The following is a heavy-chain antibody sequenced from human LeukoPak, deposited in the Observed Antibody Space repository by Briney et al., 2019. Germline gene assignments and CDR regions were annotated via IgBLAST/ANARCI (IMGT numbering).Heavy chain of an antibody. CDR2: ISSSGSYI. V-gene: IGHV3-21*01. CDR1: GFTFSSYW. Sequence: PGGSLRLSCAASGFTFSSYWMSWVRQAPGKGLEWVSSISSSGSYIYYEDSLKGRFTISRDNAKNSLYLQMNSLRAEDTAVYYCAREAYYYDSSGYYYVSGLDVWGQGTTVTVSS. CDR3: AREAYYYDSSGYYYVSGLDV. D-gene: IGHD3-22*01. J-gene: IGHJ6*02.